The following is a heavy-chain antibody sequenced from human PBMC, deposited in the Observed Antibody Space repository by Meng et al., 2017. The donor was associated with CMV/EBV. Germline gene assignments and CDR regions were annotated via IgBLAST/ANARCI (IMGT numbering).Heavy chain of an antibody. J-gene: IGHJ6*02. CDR3: ASNYDLNYYYYYGMDV. D-gene: IGHD3-3*01. CDR2: INSDGSST. V-gene: IGHV3-74*01. Sequence: GGSLRLSCAASGFTFSSYWMHWVRQAPGKGLVWVSRINSDGSSTSYADSVKGRFTISRDNAKNTLYLQMNSLRAEDTAMYYCASNYDLNYYYYYGMDVWGQGTTVTVSS. CDR1: GFTFSSYW.